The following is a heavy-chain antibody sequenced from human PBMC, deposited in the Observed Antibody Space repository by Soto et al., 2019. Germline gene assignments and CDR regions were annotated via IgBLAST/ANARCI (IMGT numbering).Heavy chain of an antibody. D-gene: IGHD1-1*01. J-gene: IGHJ6*02. CDR3: AKGLDDPGDGMDV. CDR2: ISGSGGST. CDR1: GFTFSSYA. Sequence: EVQLLESGGGLVQPGGSLRLSCAASGFTFSSYAMSWVRQAPGKGLEWVSAISGSGGSTYYADSVKGRFTISRDNSKNTLYLQMNGLRAEDTAVYYCAKGLDDPGDGMDVWGQGTTVTVSS. V-gene: IGHV3-23*01.